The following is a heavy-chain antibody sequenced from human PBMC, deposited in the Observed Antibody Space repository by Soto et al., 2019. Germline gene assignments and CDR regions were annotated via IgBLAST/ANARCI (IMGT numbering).Heavy chain of an antibody. J-gene: IGHJ5*02. Sequence: GWIRQPPGKGLEWIGSIYHSGSTYYNPSLKSRVTISVDTSKNQFSLKLSSVTAADTAVYYCARDAPYYYDSFFSTQRCFGPWPQGTL. CDR2: IYHSGST. CDR3: ARDAPYYYDSFFSTQRCFGP. D-gene: IGHD3-22*01. V-gene: IGHV4-38-2*02.